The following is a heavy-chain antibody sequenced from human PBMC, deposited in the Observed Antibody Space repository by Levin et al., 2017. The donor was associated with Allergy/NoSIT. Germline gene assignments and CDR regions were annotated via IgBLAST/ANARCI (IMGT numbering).Heavy chain of an antibody. CDR3: ARVGWRDRYFDY. D-gene: IGHD6-19*01. J-gene: IGHJ4*02. Sequence: GESLKISCAASGFTFNTYWMSWVRQAPGKGLEWVASIKQDGGESFYVDSLKGRFTISRDNARNSVALQMNSLRAEDTAVYYCARVGWRDRYFDYWAQGTLVTVSS. V-gene: IGHV3-7*01. CDR2: IKQDGGES. CDR1: GFTFNTYW.